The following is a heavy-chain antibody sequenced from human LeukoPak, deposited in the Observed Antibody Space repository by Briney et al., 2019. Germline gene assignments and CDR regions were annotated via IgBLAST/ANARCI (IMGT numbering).Heavy chain of an antibody. CDR1: GGSFSDYY. J-gene: IGHJ4*02. Sequence: PSETLTLTCAVYGGSFSDYYWSWIRQPPGKGLEWIGEINHSGATNYNPSLKSRVTISADTSKNQFSLRLSSVTAADTAVYFCARRVVQYFGWSGTLLYFDFWGQGTLVTVSS. V-gene: IGHV4-34*01. D-gene: IGHD3-9*01. CDR3: ARRVVQYFGWSGTLLYFDF. CDR2: INHSGAT.